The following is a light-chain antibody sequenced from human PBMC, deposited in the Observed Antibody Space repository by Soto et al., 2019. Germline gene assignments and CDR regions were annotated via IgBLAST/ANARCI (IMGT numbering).Light chain of an antibody. CDR1: QSVSSY. CDR3: QQRSNWPLT. Sequence: EIVLTQSPATLSLSPGARATLSCRASQSVSSYLAWYQQKPGQDPRLLIYDASNRATGIPARFSGSGSGTDFTLTISSLVPEDFAVYYCQQRSNWPLTFGGGTKVEIK. J-gene: IGKJ4*01. V-gene: IGKV3-11*01. CDR2: DAS.